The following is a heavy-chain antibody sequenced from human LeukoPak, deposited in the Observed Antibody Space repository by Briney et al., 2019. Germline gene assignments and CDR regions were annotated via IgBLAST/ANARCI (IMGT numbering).Heavy chain of an antibody. V-gene: IGHV4-39*07. CDR1: GGSISSSSSY. J-gene: IGHJ4*02. CDR3: VRVSSTASGSYPLQFDY. CDR2: VYETGRT. Sequence: SETLSLTCTVSGGSISSSSSYWGWVRQPPGKGLEWIGSVYETGRTYYNPSLKSRVPLSVDRSKHQYSLKLNAVTAAGTAVYYCVRVSSTASGSYPLQFDYWSQRTLVTVSS. D-gene: IGHD1-26*01.